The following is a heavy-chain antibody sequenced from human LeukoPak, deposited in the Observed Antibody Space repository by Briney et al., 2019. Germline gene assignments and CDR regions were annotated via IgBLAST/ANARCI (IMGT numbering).Heavy chain of an antibody. CDR3: ARDLFRALAGTGGY. Sequence: VGSLTLSCAASGFTFSSYWMSWVRQAPGKGLEWVANIKQDGSEKYYVDSVKGRFTISRDNAKNSLYLQMNSLRAEDTAVYYCARDLFRALAGTGGYWGQGTLVTVSS. CDR1: GFTFSSYW. D-gene: IGHD6-19*01. V-gene: IGHV3-7*01. CDR2: IKQDGSEK. J-gene: IGHJ4*02.